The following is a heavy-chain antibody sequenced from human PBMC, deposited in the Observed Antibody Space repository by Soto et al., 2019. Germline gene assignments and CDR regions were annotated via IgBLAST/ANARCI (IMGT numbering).Heavy chain of an antibody. V-gene: IGHV3-21*01. CDR3: EIDGGYSYGYGPHY. Sequence: EVQLVESGGGLVKPGGSLRLSCAASGFTFSSYSMNWVLQAPGKGLEWVSSISSSSSYIYYADSLKGRFTISRDNAKNSLYVQINSLRAEDTAVYYCEIDGGYSYGYGPHYWGPGTLVTVSS. CDR1: GFTFSSYS. CDR2: ISSSSSYI. D-gene: IGHD5-18*01. J-gene: IGHJ4*02.